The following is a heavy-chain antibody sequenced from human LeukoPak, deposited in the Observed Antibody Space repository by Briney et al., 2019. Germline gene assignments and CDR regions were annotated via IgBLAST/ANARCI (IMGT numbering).Heavy chain of an antibody. J-gene: IGHJ5*02. CDR1: GFTFSSYG. Sequence: PGRSLRLSCAASGFTFSSYGMHWVRQAPGKGLEWVAFIRYDGSNKYYADSVKGRFTISRDNSKNTLYLQMNSLRAEDTALYYCAKAMTAVTNWFDPWGQGTLVIVSS. V-gene: IGHV3-30*02. CDR2: IRYDGSNK. CDR3: AKAMTAVTNWFDP. D-gene: IGHD4-17*01.